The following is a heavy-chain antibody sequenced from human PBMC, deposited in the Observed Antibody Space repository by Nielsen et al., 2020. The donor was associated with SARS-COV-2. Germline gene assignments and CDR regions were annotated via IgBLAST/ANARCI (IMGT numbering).Heavy chain of an antibody. J-gene: IGHJ4*02. CDR2: IIPIFDTA. CDR1: GSTFSSYA. Sequence: SVKVSCKASGSTFSSYAITWVRQAPGHGLEWMGGIIPIFDTANYAQKLQGRVTMTTDTSTSTAYMELRSLRSEDTAVYYCARAYMFYYFDFWGQGTLVTVSS. V-gene: IGHV1-69*05. D-gene: IGHD3-10*02. CDR3: ARAYMFYYFDF.